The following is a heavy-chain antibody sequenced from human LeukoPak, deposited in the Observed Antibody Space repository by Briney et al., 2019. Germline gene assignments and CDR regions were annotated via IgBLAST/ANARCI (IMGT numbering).Heavy chain of an antibody. CDR1: GFTFSDYW. CDR2: INQDGSKE. J-gene: IGHJ4*02. CDR3: SRDEGPGVV. Sequence: PGGSLRLSCAASGFTFSDYWMSWVRQAPGKGLEWVANINQDGSKENYVDSVKGRFTISRDNAKNSLYLHMNSLSAEDTAVYYCSRDEGPGVVRGQGTLVTVSS. D-gene: IGHD3-3*01. V-gene: IGHV3-7*01.